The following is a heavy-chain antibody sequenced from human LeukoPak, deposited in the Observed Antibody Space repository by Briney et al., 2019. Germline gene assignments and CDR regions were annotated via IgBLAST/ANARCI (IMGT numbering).Heavy chain of an antibody. J-gene: IGHJ6*02. CDR1: GYTLTELS. Sequence: ASVKVSCKVSGYTLTELSMHWVRQAPGKGLEWMGGFDPEDGETIYAQKFQGRVTMTEDTSTDTAYMELRSLRSDDTAVYYCARVGPRITMIVVVIENYGMDVWGQGTTVTVSS. V-gene: IGHV1-24*01. CDR3: ARVGPRITMIVVVIENYGMDV. CDR2: FDPEDGET. D-gene: IGHD3-22*01.